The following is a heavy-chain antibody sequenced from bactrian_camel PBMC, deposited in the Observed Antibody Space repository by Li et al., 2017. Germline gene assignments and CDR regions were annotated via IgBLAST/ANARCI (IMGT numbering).Heavy chain of an antibody. D-gene: IGHD2*01. CDR1: GYTYTSLC. CDR2: IYTGGMSAHYGSSLLSGVGST. V-gene: IGHV3S1*01. J-gene: IGHJ6*01. Sequence: HVQLVESGGGSVQAGGSLRLSCAASGYTYTSLCMAWFRQAPGKKREGVAAIYTGGMSAHYGSSLLSGVGSTYYTESVKGRFTISRDSAKNTVSLQMNSLKPEDTAMYYCAARGPYCYTKLSVRDFTYWGQGTQVTVS. CDR3: AARGPYCYTKLSVRDFTY.